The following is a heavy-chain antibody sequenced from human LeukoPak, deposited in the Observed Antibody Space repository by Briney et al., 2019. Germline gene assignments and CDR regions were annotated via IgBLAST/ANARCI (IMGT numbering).Heavy chain of an antibody. D-gene: IGHD4-23*01. CDR2: IRYDGSNK. CDR1: GFTFSSYG. CDR3: AKDLTYFTVVTTSYYGMDV. Sequence: RRSLTLACSAAGFTFSSYGVHWVSQAPGRGLEWVAFIRYDGSNKYYADSVKGRFTISRDNSKNTLYLQMNSLRAEDTAVYCCAKDLTYFTVVTTSYYGMDVWGQGTTVTVSS. V-gene: IGHV3-30*02. J-gene: IGHJ6*02.